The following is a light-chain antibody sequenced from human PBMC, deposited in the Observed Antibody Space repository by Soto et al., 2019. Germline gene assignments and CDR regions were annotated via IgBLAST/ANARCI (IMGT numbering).Light chain of an antibody. J-gene: IGKJ4*01. CDR1: QSVSSN. Sequence: EIVMTQSPATLSVSPGERATLSCRASQSVSSNLAWYQQKPGQAPRLLIYHASTRATGIPARFSGSGSGTEFTLPISSLQSEDFAVSYCQQYNKWPLTFGGGTKVEIK. CDR2: HAS. V-gene: IGKV3-15*01. CDR3: QQYNKWPLT.